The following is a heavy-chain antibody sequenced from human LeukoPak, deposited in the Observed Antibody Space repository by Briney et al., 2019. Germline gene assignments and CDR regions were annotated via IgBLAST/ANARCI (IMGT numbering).Heavy chain of an antibody. Sequence: GGSLRLSCAASGFVFTTYTMSWVRQAPGKGLEWVANIKEDESERNYVDSVKGRFTISRDNAKNFMYLEMNSLRVEDTAIYYCTREYWGIDYWGQGVLVPVSS. CDR2: IKEDESER. D-gene: IGHD3-16*01. CDR1: GFVFTTYT. V-gene: IGHV3-7*01. J-gene: IGHJ4*02. CDR3: TREYWGIDY.